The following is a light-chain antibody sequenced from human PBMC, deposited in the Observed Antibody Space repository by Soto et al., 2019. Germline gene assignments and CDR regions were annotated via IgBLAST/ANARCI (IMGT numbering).Light chain of an antibody. V-gene: IGKV1-9*01. J-gene: IGKJ5*01. Sequence: DIQFTQSPSFLSASVGDRVTITCRASQGISSYLAWYQQKPGKAPKLLIFAASTLQSGVPLRFSGSGSGTSFTLTISSLQPEDSATYYCQQLLSYPITFGQGTRLEI. CDR3: QQLLSYPIT. CDR2: AAS. CDR1: QGISSY.